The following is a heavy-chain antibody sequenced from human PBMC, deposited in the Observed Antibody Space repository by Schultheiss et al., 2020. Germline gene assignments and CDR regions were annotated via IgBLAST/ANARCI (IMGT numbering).Heavy chain of an antibody. CDR1: GGSISSYY. J-gene: IGHJ6*02. D-gene: IGHD6-19*01. Sequence: SETLSLTCTVSGGSISSYYWSWIRQPPGKGLEWIGSIYYSGSTYYNPSLKSRVTISVDTSKNQFSLKLSSVTAADTAVYYCASSSGWYEYYYYGMDVWGQGTTVTVSS. V-gene: IGHV4-59*05. CDR2: IYYSGST. CDR3: ASSSGWYEYYYYGMDV.